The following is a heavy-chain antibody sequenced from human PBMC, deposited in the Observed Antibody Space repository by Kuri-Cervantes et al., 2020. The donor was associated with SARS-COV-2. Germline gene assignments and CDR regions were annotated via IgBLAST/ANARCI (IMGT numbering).Heavy chain of an antibody. CDR1: GFTFNTSG. CDR2: ISSSSNYI. V-gene: IGHV3-21*01. Sequence: GESLKISCAASGFTFNTSGMNWVRQAPGKGLEWVSSISSSSNYIYYADSVRGRFTISRDNAKNSLYLQMNSLRAEDTSVYYCAMTIFGPGYRGQGTLVTVSS. CDR3: AMTIFGPGY. J-gene: IGHJ4*02. D-gene: IGHD3-3*01.